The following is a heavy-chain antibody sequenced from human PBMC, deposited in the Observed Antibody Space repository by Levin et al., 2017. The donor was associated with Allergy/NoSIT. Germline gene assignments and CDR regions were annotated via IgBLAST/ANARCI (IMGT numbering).Heavy chain of an antibody. Sequence: GGSLRLSCAASGFTFSTYAMNWVRQAPGQGLEWVSSVSDGGDYTFYADSVKSRFTISRDNSKNTLYLQMNSLRAEDTALYYCAKDDGTAYYSFDSWGQGTLVTVSS. CDR3: AKDDGTAYYSFDS. D-gene: IGHD1-26*01. CDR1: GFTFSTYA. CDR2: VSDGGDYT. J-gene: IGHJ4*02. V-gene: IGHV3-23*01.